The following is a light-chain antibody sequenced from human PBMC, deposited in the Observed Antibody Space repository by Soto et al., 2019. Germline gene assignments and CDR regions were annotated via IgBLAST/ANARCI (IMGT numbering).Light chain of an antibody. V-gene: IGLV1-44*01. CDR3: AAWDDSLIGYV. J-gene: IGLJ1*01. CDR1: SSNIGSNT. CDR2: NNN. Sequence: QSVLAQPPSTSGTPGQRVTISCSGSSSNIGSNTVSWCQQLPGTAPKPLIYNNNQRPSGVPDRFSGSKSGTSASLAISGLQSEDEADYYCAAWDDSLIGYVFGTGTKV.